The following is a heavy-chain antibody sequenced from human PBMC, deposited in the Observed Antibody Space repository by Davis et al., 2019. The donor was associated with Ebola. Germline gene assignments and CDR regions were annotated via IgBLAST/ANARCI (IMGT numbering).Heavy chain of an antibody. CDR3: ARVWNDYGSGSYYDY. Sequence: MPSETLSLTCAVSGGSISSSNWWSWVRQPPGKGLEWIGEIYHSGSTNYNPSLKSRVTISLDTSKNQFSLKLSSVTTADTAVYYCARVWNDYGSGSYYDYWGQGILVTVSS. CDR1: GGSISSSNW. J-gene: IGHJ4*02. D-gene: IGHD3-10*01. V-gene: IGHV4-4*02. CDR2: IYHSGST.